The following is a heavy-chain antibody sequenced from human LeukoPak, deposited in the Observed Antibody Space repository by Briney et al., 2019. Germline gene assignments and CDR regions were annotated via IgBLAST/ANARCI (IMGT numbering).Heavy chain of an antibody. Sequence: PGGSLRLSCAASGFTFSSYGMSWVRQAPGKGLEWVSTVSGSGGSTYYADSVKGRFTISRDDAKNSLYLQMNSLRAEDTALYHCARKGVGGELGGFDYWGQGTLVTVSS. J-gene: IGHJ4*02. CDR1: GFTFSSYG. V-gene: IGHV3-23*01. CDR2: VSGSGGST. D-gene: IGHD3-16*01. CDR3: ARKGVGGELGGFDY.